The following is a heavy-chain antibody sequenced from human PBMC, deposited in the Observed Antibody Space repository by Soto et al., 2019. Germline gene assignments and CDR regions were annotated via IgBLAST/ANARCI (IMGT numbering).Heavy chain of an antibody. Sequence: GGSLRLSCVASGFTFSSYVLNWVRQAPGKGLEWVSTISGSGGTTYYADSVKGRFTISRDNSKNTLYLQMNSLRAEDTAVYYCAKDRYYYEMSGYYRERFYFDDWGQGTLVTVSS. CDR2: ISGSGGTT. D-gene: IGHD3-22*01. J-gene: IGHJ4*02. V-gene: IGHV3-23*01. CDR1: GFTFSSYV. CDR3: AKDRYYYEMSGYYRERFYFDD.